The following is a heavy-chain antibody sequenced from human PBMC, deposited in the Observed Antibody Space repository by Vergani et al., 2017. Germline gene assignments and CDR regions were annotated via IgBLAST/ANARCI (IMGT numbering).Heavy chain of an antibody. V-gene: IGHV3-49*03. CDR3: TVRLLIGAFDI. J-gene: IGHJ3*02. Sequence: EVQLVESGGGLVQPGRSLRLSCTASGFTFGDYAMSWFRQAPGKGLEWVGFIRSKAYGGTTEDAASVKGRFTISRDDSKSIAYLQMNSLKTEDTAVYYCTVRLLIGAFDIWGQGTMVTVSS. D-gene: IGHD3-22*01. CDR2: IRSKAYGGTT. CDR1: GFTFGDYA.